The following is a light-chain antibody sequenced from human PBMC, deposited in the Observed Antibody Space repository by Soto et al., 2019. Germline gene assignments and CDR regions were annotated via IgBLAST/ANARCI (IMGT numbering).Light chain of an antibody. J-gene: IGLJ2*01. CDR2: SDP. Sequence: SYELTQPPSVSVAPGKTARISCGGNNIGSKSVHWYQRKPGQAPVLVIYSDPDLPSVITERFSGSNSGNTATLTISRVEAGDEADYYCQVWDSSSAQVVFGGGTKVTVL. CDR3: QVWDSSSAQVV. V-gene: IGLV3-21*04. CDR1: NIGSKS.